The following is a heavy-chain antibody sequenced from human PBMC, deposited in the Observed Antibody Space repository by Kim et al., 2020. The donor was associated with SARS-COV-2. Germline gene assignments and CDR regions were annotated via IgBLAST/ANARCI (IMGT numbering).Heavy chain of an antibody. Sequence: DTYYPGSVKGRFTISRENAKNSLYLQMNSLRAGDTAVYYCAREVGYYYDLWGQGTLVTVSS. D-gene: IGHD6-13*01. V-gene: IGHV3-13*01. CDR2: DT. J-gene: IGHJ4*02. CDR3: AREVGYYYDL.